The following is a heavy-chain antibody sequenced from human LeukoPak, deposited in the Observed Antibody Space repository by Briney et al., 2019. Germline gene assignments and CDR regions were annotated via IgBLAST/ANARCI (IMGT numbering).Heavy chain of an antibody. CDR3: ARALPSPLYSGSYADAFDI. Sequence: PGRSLRLSCAASGFIFSSYGMHWVRQAPGKGLEWVSSISSSSSYIYYADSVKGRFTISRDNAKNSLYLQMNSLRAEDTAVYYCARALPSPLYSGSYADAFDIWGQGTMVTVSS. D-gene: IGHD1-26*01. CDR1: GFIFSSYG. CDR2: ISSSSSYI. V-gene: IGHV3-21*01. J-gene: IGHJ3*02.